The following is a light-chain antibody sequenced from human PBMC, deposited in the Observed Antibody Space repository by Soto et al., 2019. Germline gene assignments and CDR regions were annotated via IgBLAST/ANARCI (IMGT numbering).Light chain of an antibody. CDR3: QQYDTYWYT. J-gene: IGKJ2*01. CDR2: DAS. V-gene: IGKV1-5*01. Sequence: DLQMTQSPSTLSASVGDRVTITCRASQSINSWLAWYQQKPGKAPKLVIYDASSLKSGVPSRFSGSGSGTEFTLTIRSLQPDDFATYYCQQYDTYWYTFGQGTKLEIK. CDR1: QSINSW.